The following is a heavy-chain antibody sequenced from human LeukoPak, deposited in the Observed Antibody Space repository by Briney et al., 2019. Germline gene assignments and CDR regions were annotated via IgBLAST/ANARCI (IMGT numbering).Heavy chain of an antibody. J-gene: IGHJ3*02. CDR3: ASPGYYYDSSGYQLDAFDI. CDR1: GFTFSSYS. V-gene: IGHV3-21*01. D-gene: IGHD3-22*01. Sequence: GGSLRLSCAASGFTFSSYSMNWVRQAPGKGLEWVSSISRSSSYIYYADSVKGRFTISRDNAKNSLYLQMNSLRAEDTAVYYCASPGYYYDSSGYQLDAFDIWGQGTMVTVSS. CDR2: ISRSSSYI.